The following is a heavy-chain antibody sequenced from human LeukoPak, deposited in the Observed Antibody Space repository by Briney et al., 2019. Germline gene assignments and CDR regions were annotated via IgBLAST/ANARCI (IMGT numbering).Heavy chain of an antibody. D-gene: IGHD6-13*01. J-gene: IGHJ4*02. CDR2: ISAGGGST. Sequence: GGSLRLSCAASGFTFSNFGMTWVRQAPGKGLFWVSGISAGGGSTYYADSVKGRFTISRDNSRNTLYLQMNSLRAEDTAVYYCAKDAAGPEYWGQGTLVTVSS. CDR1: GFTFSNFG. CDR3: AKDAAGPEY. V-gene: IGHV3-23*01.